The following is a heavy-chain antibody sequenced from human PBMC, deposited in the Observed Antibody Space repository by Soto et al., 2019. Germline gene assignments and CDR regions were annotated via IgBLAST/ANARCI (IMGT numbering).Heavy chain of an antibody. Sequence: GASVNASCKASWGTVSSCALRWVRQAPEQGLEWMGVIILIFGTANYAQKCQGRVTITADESTSTAHMEMSSLRSEDTAVYYCARDVRQPGNYYYGMDVWAQGTTVTVSS. CDR2: IILIFGTA. CDR3: ARDVRQPGNYYYGMDV. CDR1: WGTVSSCA. J-gene: IGHJ6*02. V-gene: IGHV1-69*13. D-gene: IGHD6-13*01.